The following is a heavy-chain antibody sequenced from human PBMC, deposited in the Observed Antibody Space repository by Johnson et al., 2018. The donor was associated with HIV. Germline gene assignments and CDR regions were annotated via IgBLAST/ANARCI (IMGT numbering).Heavy chain of an antibody. J-gene: IGHJ3*02. CDR1: GFTFSSYG. D-gene: IGHD3-10*01. CDR2: ISYDGSNK. CDR3: ARGGRGAFDI. V-gene: IGHV3-30*03. Sequence: QVQLVESGGGVVQPGRSLRLSCASSGFTFSSYGMHWVRQAPGKGLEWVAVISYDGSNKYYADSVKGRFTISRDNSKNTLYLQMNSLRAEDTAGYYCARGGRGAFDIWGQGTMVTVSS.